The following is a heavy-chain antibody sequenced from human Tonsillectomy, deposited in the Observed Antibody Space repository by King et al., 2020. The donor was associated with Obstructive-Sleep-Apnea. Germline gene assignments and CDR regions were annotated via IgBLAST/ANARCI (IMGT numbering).Heavy chain of an antibody. Sequence: VQLVESGGGLVEPGGSLRLSCAASGFTVSSNYMTWVRQAPGKGLEWVSIIYNGGSTYYADSVKGRFTISRDNSKNTLYLQMNSLRAEDTAVYYCARDSGWVVYWGQGTLVTVSS. CDR2: IYNGGST. J-gene: IGHJ4*02. V-gene: IGHV3-66*01. CDR1: GFTVSSNY. D-gene: IGHD6-19*01. CDR3: ARDSGWVVY.